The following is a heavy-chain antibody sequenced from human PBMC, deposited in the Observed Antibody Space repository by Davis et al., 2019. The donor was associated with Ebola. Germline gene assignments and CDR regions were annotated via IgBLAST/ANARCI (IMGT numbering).Heavy chain of an antibody. Sequence: GESLKISCAASGFTFSSYGMHWVRQAPGKGLEWVAVISYDGSNKYYADSVKGRFTISRDNSKTTLYLQMNSLRAEDTAVYYCAKDGTLAVTGGFYFDYWGQGTLVTVSS. CDR2: ISYDGSNK. CDR3: AKDGTLAVTGGFYFDY. D-gene: IGHD6-19*01. V-gene: IGHV3-30*18. CDR1: GFTFSSYG. J-gene: IGHJ4*02.